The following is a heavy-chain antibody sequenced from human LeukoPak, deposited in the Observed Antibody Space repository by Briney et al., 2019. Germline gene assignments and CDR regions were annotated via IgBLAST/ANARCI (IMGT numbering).Heavy chain of an antibody. CDR1: GFTVSSNY. V-gene: IGHV3-66*02. D-gene: IGHD5-18*01. CDR3: ARDGRGDLTWIQLWSPFDY. Sequence: GGSLRLSCAASGFTVSSNYMSWVGQAPGKRLDWVSVIYSGGSTYYADSVKGRFTISRDNSKNTLYLQMNSLRAEDTAVYYCARDGRGDLTWIQLWSPFDYWGQGTLVTVSS. CDR2: IYSGGST. J-gene: IGHJ4*02.